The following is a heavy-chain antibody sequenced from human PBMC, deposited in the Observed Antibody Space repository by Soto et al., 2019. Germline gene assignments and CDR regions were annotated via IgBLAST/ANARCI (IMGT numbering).Heavy chain of an antibody. CDR2: ISGTGFTT. CDR3: ARGGVY. Sequence: PXEALSLSCADSGFNFSNYDTNWVRLAPGGGLEWIAFISGTGFTTYYADSAWPRFTISRDNSQSALFLQMDSLTVDDSGIYFCARGGVYWGQSGPVTVPS. CDR1: GFNFSNYD. D-gene: IGHD2-8*01. V-gene: IGHV3-48*03. J-gene: IGHJ1*01.